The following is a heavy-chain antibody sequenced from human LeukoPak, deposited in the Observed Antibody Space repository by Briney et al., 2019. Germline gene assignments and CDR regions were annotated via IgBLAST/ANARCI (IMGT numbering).Heavy chain of an antibody. CDR2: INPNSGGT. V-gene: IGHV1-2*02. CDR3: ARDASPFDY. Sequence: SVKLSCKASGYTYTRYQIHWVRQAPGQGLEWMGWINPNSGGTNYEEKFQGRVTMTRDTSISTAYMELSRLRSDDTAVYYCARDASPFDYWGQGTLVTVSS. J-gene: IGHJ4*02. CDR1: GYTYTRYQ.